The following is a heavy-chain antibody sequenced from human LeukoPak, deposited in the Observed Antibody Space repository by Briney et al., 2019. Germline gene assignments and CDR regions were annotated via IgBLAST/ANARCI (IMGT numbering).Heavy chain of an antibody. D-gene: IGHD2-21*01. CDR3: AKAPVTTCRGAYCYPFDY. V-gene: IGHV3-23*01. CDR1: GFTFSSYG. Sequence: GGSLRLTCAASGFTFSSYGMSWVRQAPGKGLEWVSAISGSGGSTYYADSVKGRFTISRDSSKNTLFLQMNRLRPEDAAVYYCAKAPVTTCRGAYCYPFDYWGQGTLVTVSS. J-gene: IGHJ4*02. CDR2: ISGSGGST.